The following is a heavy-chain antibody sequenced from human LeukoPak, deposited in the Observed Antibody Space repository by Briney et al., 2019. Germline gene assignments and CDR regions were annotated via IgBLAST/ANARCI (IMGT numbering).Heavy chain of an antibody. J-gene: IGHJ5*02. V-gene: IGHV3-11*01. Sequence: GGSLRLSCAASGFTSNDYYMSWIRQAPGKGLEWLSYINIGGTNTHYADSVKGRSTISRDNTKKSLYLEMNNLRAEDTAVYYCATDGAGFDTWGQGVLVTVSS. CDR2: INIGGTNT. CDR3: ATDGAGFDT. CDR1: GFTSNDYY.